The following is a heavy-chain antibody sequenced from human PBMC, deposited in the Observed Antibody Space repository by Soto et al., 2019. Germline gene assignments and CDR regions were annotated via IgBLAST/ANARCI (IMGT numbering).Heavy chain of an antibody. D-gene: IGHD6-19*01. CDR2: INAGDGNT. V-gene: IGHV1-3*01. CDR1: GYTFTSYA. CDR3: ARGVAGPLHWFDP. J-gene: IGHJ5*02. Sequence: QVQLVQSGAEVKKPGASVKVSCKASGYTFTSYAMHWVRQAPGQRLEWMGWINAGDGNTKYSQKFQGRVTITRDTSASTAYMELSSLRSEDTAVYYCARGVAGPLHWFDPWGQGTLVTVSS.